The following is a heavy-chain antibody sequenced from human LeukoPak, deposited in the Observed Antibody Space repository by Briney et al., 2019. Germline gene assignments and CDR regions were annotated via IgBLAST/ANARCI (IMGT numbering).Heavy chain of an antibody. D-gene: IGHD3-10*02. CDR1: GFTFRNYV. CDR2: ISSSGSTI. V-gene: IGHV3-48*03. J-gene: IGHJ6*04. Sequence: GGSLRLSCAASGFTFRNYVMNWVRQAPGKGLEWVSYISSSGSTIYYADSVKGRFTISRDNAKNSLYLQMNSLRAEDTAVYYCAELGITMIGGVWGKGTTVTISS. CDR3: AELGITMIGGV.